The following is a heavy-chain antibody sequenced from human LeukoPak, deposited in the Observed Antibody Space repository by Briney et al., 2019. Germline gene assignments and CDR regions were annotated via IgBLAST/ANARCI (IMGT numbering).Heavy chain of an antibody. V-gene: IGHV3-30-3*01. CDR1: GFTFDDYA. CDR2: ISYDGSNK. Sequence: GGSLRLSCVVSGFTFDDYAMHWVRQAPGKGLEWVAVISYDGSNKYYADSVKGRFTISRDNPKNTLYLQMNSLRAEDTAVYYCARTYLGYCSGGSCHDAFDIWGQGTMVTVSS. CDR3: ARTYLGYCSGGSCHDAFDI. J-gene: IGHJ3*02. D-gene: IGHD2-15*01.